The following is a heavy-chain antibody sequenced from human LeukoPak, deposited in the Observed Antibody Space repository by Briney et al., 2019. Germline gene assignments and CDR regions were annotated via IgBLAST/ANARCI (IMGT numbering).Heavy chain of an antibody. J-gene: IGHJ4*02. CDR2: INHSGST. CDR3: ARHIDSSGYYYDY. CDR1: GGSFSGYY. Sequence: SETLSLTCAVYGGSFSGYYWSWIRQPPGKGLEWIGEINHSGSTNYNPSLKSRVTILVDTSKNQFSLKLSSVTAADTAVYYCARHIDSSGYYYDYWAREPWSPSPQ. V-gene: IGHV4-34*01. D-gene: IGHD3-22*01.